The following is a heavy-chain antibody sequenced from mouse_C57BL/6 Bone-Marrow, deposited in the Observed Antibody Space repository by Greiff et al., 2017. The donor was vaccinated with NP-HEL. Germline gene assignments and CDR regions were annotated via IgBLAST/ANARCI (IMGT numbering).Heavy chain of an antibody. CDR1: GYTFTSYW. D-gene: IGHD4-1*01. J-gene: IGHJ1*03. CDR2: IYPSDSET. CDR3: ARGWAGTGGYFDV. Sequence: VQLQQPGAELVRPGSSVKLSCKASGYTFTSYWMDWVKQRPGQGLEWIGNIYPSDSETHYNQKFKDKATLTVDKSSSTAYMQLSSLTSEDSAVYYCARGWAGTGGYFDVWGTGTTVTVSS. V-gene: IGHV1-61*01.